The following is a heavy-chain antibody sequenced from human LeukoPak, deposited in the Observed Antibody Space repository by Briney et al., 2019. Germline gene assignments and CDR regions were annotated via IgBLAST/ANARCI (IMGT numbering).Heavy chain of an antibody. CDR1: GGTFSSYA. V-gene: IGHV1-69*01. Sequence: SVKVSCKASGGTFSSYAISWVRQAPGRGLEWMGGIIPIFGTANYAQKFQGRVTITADESTSTAYMELSSLRSEDTAVYYCASITEYSSSEGAFDYWGQGTLVTVSS. CDR3: ASITEYSSSEGAFDY. D-gene: IGHD6-6*01. J-gene: IGHJ4*02. CDR2: IIPIFGTA.